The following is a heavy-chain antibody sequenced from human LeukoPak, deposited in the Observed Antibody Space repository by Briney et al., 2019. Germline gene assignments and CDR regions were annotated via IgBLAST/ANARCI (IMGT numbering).Heavy chain of an antibody. CDR2: ISSSGSTI. V-gene: IGHV3-48*03. CDR3: ARAMVRGVSYDY. D-gene: IGHD3-10*01. J-gene: IGHJ4*02. CDR1: GFTFSSYE. Sequence: GGSLRLSCAASGFTFSSYEMNWVRQASGKGLXXVSYISSSGSTIYYTDSVKGRFTISRDNAKNSLYLQMNSLRAEDTALYYCARAMVRGVSYDYWGQGTLVTVSS.